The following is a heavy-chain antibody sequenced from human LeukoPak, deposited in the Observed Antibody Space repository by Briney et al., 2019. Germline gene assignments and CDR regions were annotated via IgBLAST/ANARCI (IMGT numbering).Heavy chain of an antibody. CDR1: GFTVSSNY. CDR2: ISSSSSTI. V-gene: IGHV3-48*01. CDR3: AKQLGYCSDGSCYFPY. J-gene: IGHJ4*02. D-gene: IGHD2-15*01. Sequence: GGSLRLSCAASGFTVSSNYMNWVRQAPGKGLEWVSYISSSSSTIYYADSVQGRFSISRDNSKSTLCLQMNSLRAEDTAVYYCAKQLGYCSDGSCYFPYWGQGTLVTVSS.